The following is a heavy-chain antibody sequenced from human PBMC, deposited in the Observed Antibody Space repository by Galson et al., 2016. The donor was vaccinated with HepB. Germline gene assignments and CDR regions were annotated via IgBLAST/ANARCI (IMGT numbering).Heavy chain of an antibody. Sequence: SVKVSCKASGDTFSSYAISWVRQAPGQGLEWMGRIVPMLGIANYAHNFQDRVTMTADKSTSTSYMELSSLKSEDTAVYYCARDQYNPLSSLDYWGRGTLVTV. D-gene: IGHD1-14*01. V-gene: IGHV1-69*04. CDR3: ARDQYNPLSSLDY. CDR1: GDTFSSYA. J-gene: IGHJ4*02. CDR2: IVPMLGIA.